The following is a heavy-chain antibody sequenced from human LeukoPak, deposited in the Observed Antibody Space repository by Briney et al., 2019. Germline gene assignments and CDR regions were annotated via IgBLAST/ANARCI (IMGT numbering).Heavy chain of an antibody. V-gene: IGHV1-8*01. J-gene: IGHJ4*02. CDR1: GYTFTSYD. D-gene: IGHD1-26*01. CDR3: ARGRLLLRLSGSYPFDY. Sequence: ASVKVSCKASGYTFTSYDISWVRQATGQGLEWMGWMNPNSGNTGYAQKFQGRVTMTRNTSISTAYMELSSLRSEDTAVYYCARGRLLLRLSGSYPFDYWGQGTLVTVSS. CDR2: MNPNSGNT.